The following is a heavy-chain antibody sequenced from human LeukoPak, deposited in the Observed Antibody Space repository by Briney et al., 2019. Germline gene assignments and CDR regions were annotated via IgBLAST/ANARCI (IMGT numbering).Heavy chain of an antibody. J-gene: IGHJ4*02. CDR3: ARELNYDSSGYYFDY. D-gene: IGHD3-22*01. CDR2: MNPNIGGT. CDR1: GYTFTVYF. V-gene: IGHV1-2*02. Sequence: ASVKVSCKASGYTFTVYFMHWVRQAPGQGLEWMGWMNPNIGGTNYAQKFQGRVTMTRDTSISTAYMELSRLRSDDTAVYYCARELNYDSSGYYFDYWGQGTLVTVSS.